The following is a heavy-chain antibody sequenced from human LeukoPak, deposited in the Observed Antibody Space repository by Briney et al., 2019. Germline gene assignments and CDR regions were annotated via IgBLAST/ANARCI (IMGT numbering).Heavy chain of an antibody. D-gene: IGHD5-18*01. Sequence: ASVKVSCKTSGYTLTSYGVSWVRQAPGQRLEWMGWISTYNYNTNYAQKFRGRVTLTKDTSTSTVYVELRSLRFDDTAIYYCARQVDTSMALPDYWGQGTLVTVSS. V-gene: IGHV1-18*01. J-gene: IGHJ4*02. CDR3: ARQVDTSMALPDY. CDR1: GYTLTSYG. CDR2: ISTYNYNT.